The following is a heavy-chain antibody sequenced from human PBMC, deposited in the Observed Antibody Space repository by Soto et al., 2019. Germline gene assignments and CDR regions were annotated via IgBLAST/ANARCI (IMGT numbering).Heavy chain of an antibody. CDR1: GFTFSNYA. J-gene: IGHJ5*02. V-gene: IGHV3-23*01. CDR3: VLEFGPGSPRYXP. CDR2: LTRRGNT. D-gene: IGHD3-10*01. Sequence: GGSLRLSCAASGFTFSNYAMSWVRQAPGKGLEWVSTLTRRGNTPYADSVRGRFTISRDNSKNTLYLQMDSLRAEDTAVYYCVLEFGPGSPRYXPWCPGPLVTVP.